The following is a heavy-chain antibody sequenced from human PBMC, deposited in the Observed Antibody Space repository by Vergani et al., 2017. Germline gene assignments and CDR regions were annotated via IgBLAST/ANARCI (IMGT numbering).Heavy chain of an antibody. V-gene: IGHV3-53*04. J-gene: IGHJ6*02. CDR1: GFTVSSNY. D-gene: IGHD5-12*01. Sequence: EVQLVESGGGLVQPGGSLRLSCAASGFTVSSNYMSWVRQAPGKGLEWVSNLYSGASTYYADSVKGRFTISRHNSKNPLYLQMNSLRAEDTAVYYCARDRVDIVATTTYYYNYYGMDVWGQGTTVTVSS. CDR2: LYSGAST. CDR3: ARDRVDIVATTTYYYNYYGMDV.